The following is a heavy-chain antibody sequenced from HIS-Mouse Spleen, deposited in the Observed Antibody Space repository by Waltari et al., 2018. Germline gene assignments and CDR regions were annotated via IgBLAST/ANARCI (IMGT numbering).Heavy chain of an antibody. V-gene: IGHV1-2*02. CDR1: GYTFTGYY. Sequence: QVQLVQSGAEVKKPGASVKVSCKASGYTFTGYYMHWVRPAPGPGLGWMGWINPNSGGTKDAQKFQGRVTMTRDTSISTAYMELSRLGSDDTAVYYCARDQDSLGYWGQGTLVTVSS. CDR2: INPNSGGT. CDR3: ARDQDSLGY. J-gene: IGHJ4*02. D-gene: IGHD2-15*01.